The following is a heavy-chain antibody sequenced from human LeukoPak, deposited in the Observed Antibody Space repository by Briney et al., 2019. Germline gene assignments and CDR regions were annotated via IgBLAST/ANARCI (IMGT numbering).Heavy chain of an antibody. J-gene: IGHJ4*02. CDR3: AASFDF. CDR1: GFTFSNYG. CDR2: TWYDGSNE. V-gene: IGHV3-33*01. Sequence: GGSLRLSCAASGFTFSNYGMHWVRQAPGKGLEWVAVTWYDGSNEYYADSVKGRFTIFRDNSKNTLYLQMHSLRAENTAIYYCAASFDFWGQGTLVTVSS.